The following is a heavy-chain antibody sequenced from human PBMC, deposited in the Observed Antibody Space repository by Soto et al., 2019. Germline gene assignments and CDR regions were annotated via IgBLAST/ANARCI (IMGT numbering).Heavy chain of an antibody. Sequence: QVQLVQSGAEVKKPGASMKVSCKASGYTFTSYYMHWVRQAPGQGLEWMGVINPSGGGTSYAQKFKGRVTMTRDTSTSTVYMELSSLRSEDTAVYYCARSRLMVYDAFDIWGQGTMVTVYS. CDR1: GYTFTSYY. V-gene: IGHV1-46*01. D-gene: IGHD2-8*01. CDR2: INPSGGGT. J-gene: IGHJ3*02. CDR3: ARSRLMVYDAFDI.